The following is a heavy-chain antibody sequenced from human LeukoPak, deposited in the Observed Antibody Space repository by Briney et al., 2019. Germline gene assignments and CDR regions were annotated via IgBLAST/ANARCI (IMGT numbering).Heavy chain of an antibody. V-gene: IGHV1-2*02. D-gene: IGHD3-16*01. J-gene: IGHJ4*02. CDR3: ATQRGSYLWGTDFDY. CDR2: INPNSGDT. CDR1: GYTFTVYY. Sequence: ASVKVSCKASGYTFTVYYMHWVRQAPGQGLEWMGWINPNSGDTKYAQKFQGRVTMTRDTSISTAYMELSRLRSDDTAVYYCATQRGSYLWGTDFDYWGQGTLVTVSS.